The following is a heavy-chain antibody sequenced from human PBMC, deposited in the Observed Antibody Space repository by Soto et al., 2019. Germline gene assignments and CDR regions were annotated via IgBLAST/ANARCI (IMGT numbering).Heavy chain of an antibody. CDR3: AALDPLWFGELLFPGY. Sequence: GESLRLSCAASGFTFSSYAMSWVRQAPGKGLEWVSAISGSGGSTYYADSVKGRFTISRDNSKNTLYLQMNSLRAEDTAVYYCAALDPLWFGELLFPGYWGQGTLVTVSS. J-gene: IGHJ4*02. CDR2: ISGSGGST. V-gene: IGHV3-23*01. D-gene: IGHD3-10*01. CDR1: GFTFSSYA.